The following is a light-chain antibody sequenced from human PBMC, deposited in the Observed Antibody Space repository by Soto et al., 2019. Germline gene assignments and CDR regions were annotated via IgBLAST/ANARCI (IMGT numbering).Light chain of an antibody. J-gene: IGKJ1*01. CDR3: QQHNNWPQWT. V-gene: IGKV3-15*01. CDR2: GAS. Sequence: EIVMTQSPATLSVSPGERATLSCRASQSVSSNLAWYQQKPGQAPRLLMYGASTRATGIPDRFSGSGSGTEFTLTISSLQSEDFAVYYCQQHNNWPQWTFGGGTKVEIK. CDR1: QSVSSN.